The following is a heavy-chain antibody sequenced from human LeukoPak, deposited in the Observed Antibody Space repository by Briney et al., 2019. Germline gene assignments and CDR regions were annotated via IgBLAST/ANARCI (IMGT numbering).Heavy chain of an antibody. CDR3: ARGQDYYDSSGYYY. Sequence: ASVKVSCKASGYTFTGYYMHWVRQAPGQGLEWMGWINPNSGGTNYAQKFQGRVTMTRDTSISTAYMELRSLRSDDTAVYYCARGQDYYDSSGYYYWGQGTLVTVSS. CDR1: GYTFTGYY. D-gene: IGHD3-22*01. V-gene: IGHV1-2*02. J-gene: IGHJ4*02. CDR2: INPNSGGT.